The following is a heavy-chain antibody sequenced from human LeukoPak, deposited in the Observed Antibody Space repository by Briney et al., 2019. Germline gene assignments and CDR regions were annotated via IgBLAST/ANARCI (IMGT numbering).Heavy chain of an antibody. Sequence: APVRVSCTAARGTFSSYAISWVRQAAGHRLECWGRIIPILGVANYAQKFQGRVTITADKSTSTAYMELSSMRSEDTAVYYCARVGRGDGYNYDYYYGMDVWGQGTTVTVSS. D-gene: IGHD5-24*01. V-gene: IGHV1-69*04. J-gene: IGHJ6*02. CDR1: RGTFSSYA. CDR2: IIPILGVA. CDR3: ARVGRGDGYNYDYYYGMDV.